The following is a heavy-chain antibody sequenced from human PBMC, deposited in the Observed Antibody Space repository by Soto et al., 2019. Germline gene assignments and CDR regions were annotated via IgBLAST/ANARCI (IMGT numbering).Heavy chain of an antibody. Sequence: QVQLVESGGGVVQPGRSLRLSCAASGFTFSSYGMHWVRQAPGKGLEWVAVISYDGSNKYYADSVKGRFTISRDNSKNTLYLQMNSLRAEDTAVYYCANRVGATHPYYYYGMDVWGQGTTATVSS. CDR3: ANRVGATHPYYYYGMDV. CDR1: GFTFSSYG. D-gene: IGHD1-26*01. J-gene: IGHJ6*02. CDR2: ISYDGSNK. V-gene: IGHV3-30*18.